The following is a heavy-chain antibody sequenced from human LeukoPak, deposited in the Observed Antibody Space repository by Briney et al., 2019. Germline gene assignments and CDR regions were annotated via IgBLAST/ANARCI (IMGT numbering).Heavy chain of an antibody. Sequence: GASVKVSCKASGYTFTGYYMHWVRQAPGQGLEWMGWINPNSGGANYAQKFQGRVTMTRDTSISTAYMELSRLRSDDTAVYYCASMGFALYDSSGYYFDYWGQGTLVTVSS. J-gene: IGHJ4*02. V-gene: IGHV1-2*02. CDR3: ASMGFALYDSSGYYFDY. CDR1: GYTFTGYY. D-gene: IGHD3-22*01. CDR2: INPNSGGA.